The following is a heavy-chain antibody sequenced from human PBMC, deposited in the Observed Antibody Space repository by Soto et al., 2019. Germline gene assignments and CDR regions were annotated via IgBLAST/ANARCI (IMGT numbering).Heavy chain of an antibody. CDR1: GGTFRNYP. Sequence: QVQLVQSGTEVKKPGSSVKVSCKASGGTFRNYPINWVRQAPGQGLEWMGSIFPLTDIPDYAQNFQARLTIIADKSTTTAYMELSSLTSDETAMYFCARGPLVVFNYFESWGQGTLVTVSS. CDR3: ARGPLVVFNYFES. J-gene: IGHJ4*02. V-gene: IGHV1-69*02. CDR2: IFPLTDIP.